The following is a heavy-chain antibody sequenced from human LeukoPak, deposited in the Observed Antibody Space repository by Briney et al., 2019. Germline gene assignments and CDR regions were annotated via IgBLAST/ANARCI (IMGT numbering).Heavy chain of an antibody. CDR2: IIPILGIA. CDR3: AIFSGYSSNV. CDR1: GGTFSSYA. V-gene: IGHV1-69*04. J-gene: IGHJ4*02. Sequence: GASVKVSCKASGGTFSSYAISWVRQAPGQGLEWMGRIIPILGIANYAQKFQGRVTITADKSTSTAYMELSSMRSEDTAVYYCAIFSGYSSNVWGQGTLVTVSS. D-gene: IGHD6-13*01.